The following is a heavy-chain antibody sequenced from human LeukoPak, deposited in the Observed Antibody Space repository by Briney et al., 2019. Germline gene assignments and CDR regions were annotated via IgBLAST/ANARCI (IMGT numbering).Heavy chain of an antibody. CDR2: ISAYNGNT. CDR3: ARDGEQWLAYNWFDP. CDR1: GYTFTSYG. D-gene: IGHD6-19*01. J-gene: IGHJ5*02. V-gene: IGHV1-18*01. Sequence: ASVKVSCKDSGYTFTSYGISWVRQAPGQGLEWMGWISAYNGNTNYAQKLQGRVTMTTDTSTSTAYMELRSLRSDDTAVYYCARDGEQWLAYNWFDPWGQGTLVTVSS.